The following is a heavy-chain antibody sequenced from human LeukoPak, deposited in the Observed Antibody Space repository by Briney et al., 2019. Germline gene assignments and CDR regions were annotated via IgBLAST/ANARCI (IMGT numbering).Heavy chain of an antibody. CDR1: GGSISSSSYY. D-gene: IGHD1-26*01. V-gene: IGHV4-39*01. CDR3: ARHLYDSSGKDYYYGMDV. J-gene: IGHJ6*02. Sequence: SETLSLTCTVSGGSISSSSYYWGWIRQPSGKGLEWIGSIYYSGSTYYNPSLKSRVTISVDTSKNQFSLKLSSVTAADTAVYYCARHLYDSSGKDYYYGMDVWGQGTTVTVSS. CDR2: IYYSGST.